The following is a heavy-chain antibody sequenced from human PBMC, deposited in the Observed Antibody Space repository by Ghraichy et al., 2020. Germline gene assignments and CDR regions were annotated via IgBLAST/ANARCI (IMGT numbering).Heavy chain of an antibody. J-gene: IGHJ3*02. CDR3: AKDRPYCGGDCYLETDAFDI. CDR2: ISGSGGST. Sequence: GGSLRLSCAASGFTFSSYAMSWVRQAPGKGLEWVSAISGSGGSTYYADSVKGRFTISRDNSKNTLYLQMNSLRAEDTAVYYCAKDRPYCGGDCYLETDAFDIWGQGTMVTVSS. D-gene: IGHD2-21*02. CDR1: GFTFSSYA. V-gene: IGHV3-23*01.